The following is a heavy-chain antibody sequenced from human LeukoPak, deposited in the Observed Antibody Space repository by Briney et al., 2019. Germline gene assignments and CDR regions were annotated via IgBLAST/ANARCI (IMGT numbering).Heavy chain of an antibody. V-gene: IGHV3-30*01. CDR2: ISYDGSNK. CDR1: GFTFSSYA. CDR3: ARVSSRTTATPRGYFDY. J-gene: IGHJ4*02. Sequence: GGSLRLSCAASGFTFSSYAMHWVRQAPGKGLEWVAVISYDGSNKYYADSVKGRFTISRDNSKNTLYLQMNSLRAEDTAVYYCARVSSRTTATPRGYFDYWGQGTLVTVSS. D-gene: IGHD2-15*01.